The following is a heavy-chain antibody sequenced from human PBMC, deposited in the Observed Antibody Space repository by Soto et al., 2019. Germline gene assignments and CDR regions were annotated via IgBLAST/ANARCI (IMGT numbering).Heavy chain of an antibody. CDR1: GFTFSSDG. D-gene: IGHD6-25*01. V-gene: IGHV3-30*18. Sequence: QVQLVESGGGVVQPGRSLRLSCAASGFTFSSDGMHRVRQAPGKGLEWVAVISDDGTNKNYAGSVKGRFTISRDDSKNTVYLQMNSLTTEDTAVYYCAKDRSGTWSYDYWGQGTLVTVSS. CDR3: AKDRSGTWSYDY. CDR2: ISDDGTNK. J-gene: IGHJ4*02.